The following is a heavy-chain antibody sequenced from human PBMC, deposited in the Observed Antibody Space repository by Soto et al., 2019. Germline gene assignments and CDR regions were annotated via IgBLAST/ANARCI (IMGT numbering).Heavy chain of an antibody. V-gene: IGHV3-9*01. CDR2: INWDSGSI. Sequence: GGSLRLSCAASGFTFDDYAMHWVRQVPGKGLEWVSGINWDSGSIGYGDSVKGRFAISRDNAKNSLHLQMNSLSAEDTAFYYCVKDESINWYSGHFRHWGQGTLVTVSS. D-gene: IGHD6-13*01. CDR1: GFTFDDYA. J-gene: IGHJ1*01. CDR3: VKDESINWYSGHFRH.